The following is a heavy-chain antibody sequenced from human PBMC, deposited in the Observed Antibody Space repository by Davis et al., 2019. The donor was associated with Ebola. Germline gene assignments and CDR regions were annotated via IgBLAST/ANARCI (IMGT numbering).Heavy chain of an antibody. Sequence: AASVQVSCKAFGYTFTSYYIHWVRQAPGQGLEWMGIVNPSGGSTTYAQKFQGRVTMTRDTSTSTVYMELSSLRSEDTAVYYCVSGTYYGSGSYIDYWGQGTLVTVSS. D-gene: IGHD3-10*01. CDR3: VSGTYYGSGSYIDY. V-gene: IGHV1-46*01. J-gene: IGHJ4*02. CDR2: VNPSGGST. CDR1: GYTFTSYY.